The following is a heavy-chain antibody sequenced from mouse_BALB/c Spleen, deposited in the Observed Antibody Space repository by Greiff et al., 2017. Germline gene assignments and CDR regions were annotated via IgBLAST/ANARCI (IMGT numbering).Heavy chain of an antibody. CDR2: ISSGGSYT. V-gene: IGHV5-6-4*01. Sequence: EVKLVESGGGLVKPGGSLKLSCAASGFTFSSYTMSWVRQTPEKRLEWVATISSGGSYTYYPDSVKGRFTISRDNAKNTLYLQMSSLKSEDTAMYYCTRAPMITTEDGAWFAYWGQGTLVTVSA. D-gene: IGHD2-4*01. CDR3: TRAPMITTEDGAWFAY. CDR1: GFTFSSYT. J-gene: IGHJ3*01.